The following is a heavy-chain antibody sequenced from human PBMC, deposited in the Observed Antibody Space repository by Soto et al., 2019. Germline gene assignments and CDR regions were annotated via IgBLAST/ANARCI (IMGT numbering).Heavy chain of an antibody. CDR2: IYSGGDT. J-gene: IGHJ3*02. Sequence: GGSLRLSCAVSGVTVSNNYMSWVRQAPEKGLEWISVIYSGGDTYYADSVKVRFTISRDNSKNTLYLQMNSLRLDDTAVYYCARGGGAYCGNDCIRAVDIWGQGTMVTVSS. D-gene: IGHD2-21*02. CDR1: GVTVSNNY. V-gene: IGHV3-66*01. CDR3: ARGGGAYCGNDCIRAVDI.